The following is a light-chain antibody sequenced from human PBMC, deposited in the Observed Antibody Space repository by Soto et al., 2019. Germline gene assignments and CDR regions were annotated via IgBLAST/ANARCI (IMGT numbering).Light chain of an antibody. CDR1: QSVSSN. Sequence: DIVMTQSPATLSVSPGERATLSCRASQSVSSNLAWYQQKPGQAPRLLIYGASTRSTGITARFSGSGSGTEFTLTISSLQSEDFAVYYCQQYNNWPLWTFGQGTKVEIK. CDR2: GAS. CDR3: QQYNNWPLWT. V-gene: IGKV3-15*01. J-gene: IGKJ1*01.